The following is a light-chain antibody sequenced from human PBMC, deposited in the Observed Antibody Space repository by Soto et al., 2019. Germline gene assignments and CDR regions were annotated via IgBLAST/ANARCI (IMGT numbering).Light chain of an antibody. V-gene: IGKV3-15*01. CDR2: GAS. CDR1: QSVSSN. Sequence: EIVMTQSPATLSVSPGGRATLSCRSSQSVSSNLAWYQQKPGQAPRLLIYGASTRATGFPARFSGSGSGTEFTLTISSLQSADFAVYYCQQYTNWPLTFGGGTRVEIK. J-gene: IGKJ4*01. CDR3: QQYTNWPLT.